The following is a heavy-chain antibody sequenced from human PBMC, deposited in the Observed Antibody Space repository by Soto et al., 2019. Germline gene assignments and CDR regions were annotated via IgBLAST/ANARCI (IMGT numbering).Heavy chain of an antibody. CDR2: IKSKADGGTT. J-gene: IGHJ4*02. V-gene: IGHV3-15*01. CDR3: TTVTLWFHY. Sequence: GGSLRLSCAGPGFTFSNPWVSWVRQAPGKGLEWVGHIKSKADGGTTDYAAPVKGRFTISRDDSKNTLYLQMNSLKTEDTAMYYCTTVTLWFHYWGQGTLVTVSS. D-gene: IGHD3-10*01. CDR1: GFTFSNPW.